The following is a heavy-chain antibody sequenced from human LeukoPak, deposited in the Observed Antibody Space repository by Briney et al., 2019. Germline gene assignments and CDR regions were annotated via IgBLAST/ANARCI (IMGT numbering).Heavy chain of an antibody. J-gene: IGHJ6*02. V-gene: IGHV3-23*01. CDR2: ISGSGGST. D-gene: IGHD1-26*01. CDR3: AKGRRVGATSQVFYYYYGMDV. CDR1: GFTFSSYA. Sequence: SGGSLRLSCAASGFTFSSYAMSWVRQAPGKGLEWVSAISGSGGSTYYADSVKGRFTISRDNSKNTLYLQMNSLRAEDTAVYYCAKGRRVGATSQVFYYYYGMDVWGQGTTVTVSS.